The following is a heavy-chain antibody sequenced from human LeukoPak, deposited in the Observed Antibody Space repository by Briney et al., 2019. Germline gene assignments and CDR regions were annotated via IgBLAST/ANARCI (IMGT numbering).Heavy chain of an antibody. D-gene: IGHD3-3*01. V-gene: IGHV3-15*01. J-gene: IGHJ4*02. CDR2: IKSKTDGGTR. Sequence: PGGSLRLSCAASGFTFSSYAMSWVRQAPGKGLEWVGRIKSKTDGGTRDYAAPVKGRFTISGDDSKNTLYLQMNSLKTEDTAVYYCTTDWLTDYDFWSGYYQKYYFDYWGQGTLVTVSS. CDR1: GFTFSSYA. CDR3: TTDWLTDYDFWSGYYQKYYFDY.